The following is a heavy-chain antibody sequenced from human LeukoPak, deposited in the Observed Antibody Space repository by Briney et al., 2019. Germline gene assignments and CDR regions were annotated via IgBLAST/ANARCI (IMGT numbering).Heavy chain of an antibody. V-gene: IGHV3-23*01. CDR3: AKDDSSGYYYFDAFDI. D-gene: IGHD3-22*01. Sequence: SGGSLRLSCAASGFTFSSYAMTWVRQAPGRGLEWVSGITGNGGSTYYADSVKGRFTISRDNSKNTLYLQMNSLRAEDTAVYYCAKDDSSGYYYFDAFDIWGQGTMVTVSS. CDR2: ITGNGGST. J-gene: IGHJ3*02. CDR1: GFTFSSYA.